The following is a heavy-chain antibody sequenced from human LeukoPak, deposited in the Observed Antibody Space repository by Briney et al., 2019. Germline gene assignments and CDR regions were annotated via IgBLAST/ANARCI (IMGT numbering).Heavy chain of an antibody. J-gene: IGHJ4*02. CDR2: ISSSGSTI. D-gene: IGHD3-3*01. CDR3: ARGVLEWSSPIDC. CDR1: GFTISDYY. V-gene: IGHV3-11*04. Sequence: GTLTLTCAASGFTISDYYMSWIRQAQGQGLEWVSNISSSGSTISYDDSGRGRFSISRDNAQNSLYLQMNSLRAEDTAVYYCARGVLEWSSPIDCWGQGTLVSVS.